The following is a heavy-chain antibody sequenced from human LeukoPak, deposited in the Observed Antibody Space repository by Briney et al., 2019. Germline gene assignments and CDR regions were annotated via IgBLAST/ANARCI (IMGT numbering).Heavy chain of an antibody. Sequence: PGGSLRLSCAASGFTFSSYGMHWVRQAPGKGLEWVAVISYDGSNKYYADSVKGRFTISRDNSKNTLYLQMNSLRAEDTAVYYCARAEAGHSDSWFLDYWGQGALVTVSS. CDR1: GFTFSSYG. CDR3: ARAEAGHSDSWFLDY. V-gene: IGHV3-30*03. D-gene: IGHD6-13*01. CDR2: ISYDGSNK. J-gene: IGHJ4*02.